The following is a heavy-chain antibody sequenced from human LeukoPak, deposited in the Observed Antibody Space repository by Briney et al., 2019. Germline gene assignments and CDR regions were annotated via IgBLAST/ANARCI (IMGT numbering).Heavy chain of an antibody. D-gene: IGHD2-21*01. CDR3: ASGTYCGGDCYSGYYYMDV. CDR1: GYTFTSYY. J-gene: IGHJ6*03. Sequence: ASVKVSCKASGYTFTSYYMHWVRQAPGQGLEWMGIINPSGGSTSYAQKFQGRVTMTRDTPTSAVYMELSSLRSEDTAVYYCASGTYCGGDCYSGYYYMDVWGKGTTVTVSS. V-gene: IGHV1-46*01. CDR2: INPSGGST.